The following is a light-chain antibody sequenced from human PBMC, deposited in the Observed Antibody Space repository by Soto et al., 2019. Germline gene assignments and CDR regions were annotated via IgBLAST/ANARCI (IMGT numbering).Light chain of an antibody. V-gene: IGKV3-20*01. CDR1: QSVSSSY. CDR3: QQYGSSPLT. Sequence: IVVTQSPCTLSLSPGERATLSCRASQSVSSSYLAWYQQKPGQAPRLLIYGASSRATGIPDRFSGSGSGTDFTLTISRLEPEDFAVYYCQQYGSSPLTFGQGTKVDIK. CDR2: GAS. J-gene: IGKJ1*01.